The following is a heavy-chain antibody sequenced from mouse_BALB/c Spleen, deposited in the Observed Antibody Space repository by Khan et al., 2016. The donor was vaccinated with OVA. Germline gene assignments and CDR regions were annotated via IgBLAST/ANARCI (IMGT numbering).Heavy chain of an antibody. CDR2: INPYNDGS. CDR1: GYTLTNYI. V-gene: IGHV1S136*01. J-gene: IGHJ3*01. CDR3: AIDYGSSFWFAY. D-gene: IGHD1-1*01. Sequence: VQLKESGPELVKPGASVKMSCKASGYTLTNYIIHWVKQKPGQGLEWIAYINPYNDGSKYNEKFKGKATLTSDKSSSTAYMELSGLTSEDSAVYYCAIDYGSSFWFAYWGQGTLVTVSA.